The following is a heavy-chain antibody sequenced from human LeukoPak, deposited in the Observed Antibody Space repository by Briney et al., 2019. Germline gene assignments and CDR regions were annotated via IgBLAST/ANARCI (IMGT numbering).Heavy chain of an antibody. CDR1: GGSISSYY. CDR2: IYYSGST. J-gene: IGHJ3*02. Sequence: PSETLSLTCTVSGGSISSYYWNWIRQPPGKGLEWIGYIYYSGSTNYNPSLKSRVTISVDTSRNQFSLKLSSVTAADTAVYYCAGRLWRRDGYNLSAFDIWGQGTMVTVSS. D-gene: IGHD5-24*01. CDR3: AGRLWRRDGYNLSAFDI. V-gene: IGHV4-59*01.